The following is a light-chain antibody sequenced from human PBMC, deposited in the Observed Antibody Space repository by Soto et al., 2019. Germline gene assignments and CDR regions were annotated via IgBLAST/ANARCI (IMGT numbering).Light chain of an antibody. CDR1: QSVRSSY. Sequence: EIVLTQSPGTLSLSPGERATLSCRASQSVRSSYLAWFQQKPGQAPRLLIYGASSRATGIPDRFSGSESGTDFTLTISRLEPEDFAVYYFQQYGSTPKTFGQGNKLEIK. V-gene: IGKV3-20*01. J-gene: IGKJ2*01. CDR2: GAS. CDR3: QQYGSTPKT.